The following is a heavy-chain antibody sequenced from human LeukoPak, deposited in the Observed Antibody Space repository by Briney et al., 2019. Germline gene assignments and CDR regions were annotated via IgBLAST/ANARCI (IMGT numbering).Heavy chain of an antibody. CDR1: GGSISSYY. V-gene: IGHV4-59*08. Sequence: PPETLSLTCTVSGGSISSYYWSWIRQPPGKGLEWIGYIYYSGSTNYNPSLKSRVTISVDPSKNQFSLKLSSVTAADTAVYYCASVGYCSGGSCPYGMDVWGQGTTVTVSS. D-gene: IGHD2-15*01. J-gene: IGHJ6*02. CDR3: ASVGYCSGGSCPYGMDV. CDR2: IYYSGST.